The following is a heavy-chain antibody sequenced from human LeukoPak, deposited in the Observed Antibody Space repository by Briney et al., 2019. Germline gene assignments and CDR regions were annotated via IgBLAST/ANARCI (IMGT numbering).Heavy chain of an antibody. J-gene: IGHJ4*02. D-gene: IGHD3-3*01. Sequence: PSQTLSLTCTVSGGSISSGSYYWSWIRQPAGKGLEWIGRIYTSGSTNYNPSLKSRVTISVDTSKNQFSLKLSSVTAADTAVYYCARGLRTGYDFWSGPPTQGYYFDYWGQGTLVTVSS. V-gene: IGHV4-61*02. CDR1: GGSISSGSYY. CDR2: IYTSGST. CDR3: ARGLRTGYDFWSGPPTQGYYFDY.